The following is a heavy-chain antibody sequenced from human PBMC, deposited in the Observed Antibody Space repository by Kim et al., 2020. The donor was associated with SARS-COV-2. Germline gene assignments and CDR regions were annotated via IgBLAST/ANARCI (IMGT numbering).Heavy chain of an antibody. V-gene: IGHV3-7*03. J-gene: IGHJ4*02. CDR3: ARDKGDVLLWFGELSLFDY. D-gene: IGHD3-10*01. CDR2: IKQDGSEK. CDR1: GFTFSSYW. Sequence: GGSLRLSCAASGFTFSSYWMSWVRQAPGKGLEWVANIKQDGSEKYYVDSVKGRFTISRDNAKNSLYLQMNSLRAEDTAVYYCARDKGDVLLWFGELSLFDYWGQGTLVTVSS.